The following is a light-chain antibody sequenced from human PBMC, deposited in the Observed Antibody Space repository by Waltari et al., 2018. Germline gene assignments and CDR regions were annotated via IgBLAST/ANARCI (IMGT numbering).Light chain of an antibody. V-gene: IGLV2-14*03. CDR2: DVS. J-gene: IGLJ3*02. CDR3: CSFTSSSTWV. Sequence: QSALTQPASVSGSPGQSITISCTGTATDIGGYNYVSWNQQHPGKAPKLVIFDVSSRPSGISYRFSASKFGNTASLTISGLQPDDEADYYCCSFTSSSTWVFGGGTKLTVL. CDR1: ATDIGGYNY.